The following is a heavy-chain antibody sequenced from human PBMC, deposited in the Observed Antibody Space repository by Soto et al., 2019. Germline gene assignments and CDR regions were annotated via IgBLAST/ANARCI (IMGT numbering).Heavy chain of an antibody. D-gene: IGHD3-10*01. V-gene: IGHV4-39*01. CDR3: AREAGSYYNVDYYYYGMDV. CDR2: IYYSGST. Sequence: SQPLSLTCAVYGGSFSSYYWGWIRQPPGKGLEWIGSIYYSGSTYYNPSLKSRVTISVDTSKNQFSLKLSSVTAADTAVYYCAREAGSYYNVDYYYYGMDVWGQGTTVTVSS. CDR1: GGSFSSYY. J-gene: IGHJ6*02.